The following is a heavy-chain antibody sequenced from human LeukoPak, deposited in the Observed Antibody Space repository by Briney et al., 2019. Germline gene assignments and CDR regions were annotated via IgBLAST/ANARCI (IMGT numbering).Heavy chain of an antibody. CDR3: AGVLTAYCSSTSCYPGY. CDR1: GFTFSSYA. V-gene: IGHV3-30*01. D-gene: IGHD2-2*01. Sequence: GGSLRLSCAASGFTFSSYAMHWVRQAPGKGLEWVAVISYDGSNKYYADSVKGRFTISRDNSKNTLYLQMNSLRAEDTAVYYCAGVLTAYCSSTSCYPGYWGQGTLVTVSS. CDR2: ISYDGSNK. J-gene: IGHJ4*02.